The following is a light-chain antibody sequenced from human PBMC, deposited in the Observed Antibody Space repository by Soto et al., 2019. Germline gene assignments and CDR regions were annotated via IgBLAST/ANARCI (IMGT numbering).Light chain of an antibody. Sequence: IVLTQSPATLSFPPEEEATLSCRASQSIAIYLAWYQQKSGQSPRLLIYDTSNRAPDIPDRFSGSASGTDFTLTISSLEPEDFAVYYCQLRATWPWTFGQGTAVEIK. J-gene: IGKJ1*01. CDR3: QLRATWPWT. CDR2: DTS. CDR1: QSIAIY. V-gene: IGKV3-11*01.